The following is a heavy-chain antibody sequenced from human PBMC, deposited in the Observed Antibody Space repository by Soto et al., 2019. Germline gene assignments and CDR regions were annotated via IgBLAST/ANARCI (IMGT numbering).Heavy chain of an antibody. Sequence: EVQLVESGGGLVKPGGSLRLSCAASGFTFSSYSMNWVRQAPGKGLEWVSSISSSSSYIYYADSVKGRFTISRDNAKNSLYLQMNSLRAEDTAVYYCARDKPYLTRISYYYGMDVWGQGTTVTVSS. CDR1: GFTFSSYS. CDR3: ARDKPYLTRISYYYGMDV. V-gene: IGHV3-21*01. D-gene: IGHD3-10*01. J-gene: IGHJ6*02. CDR2: ISSSSSYI.